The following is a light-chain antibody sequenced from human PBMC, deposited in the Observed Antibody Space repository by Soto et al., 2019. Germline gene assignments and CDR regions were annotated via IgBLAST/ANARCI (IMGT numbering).Light chain of an antibody. V-gene: IGLV4-69*01. CDR3: QTWGTGLVV. CDR1: SGHSRYA. CDR2: VTSDGSH. J-gene: IGLJ2*01. Sequence: QPVLTQLPSASASLGASVKLTCTLSSGHSRYAIAWHQQQPEKGPRYLMKVTSDGSHIKGDGIPDRFSGSSSGAERYLTISSPQSWDEADYFGQTWGTGLVVFGGGTKLTVL.